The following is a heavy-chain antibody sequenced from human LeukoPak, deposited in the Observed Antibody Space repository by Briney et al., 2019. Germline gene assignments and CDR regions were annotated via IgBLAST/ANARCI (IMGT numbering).Heavy chain of an antibody. Sequence: GGSLRLSCAASGFTFSSYWMSWVRQAPGKGLEWVANTKHDGSDKYYVDSVKGRFTISRDNAENSLYLQMNGLRAEDTAIYYCARDRSRGWSGNWFDPWGQGTLVTVSS. CDR1: GFTFSSYW. V-gene: IGHV3-7*01. CDR2: TKHDGSDK. J-gene: IGHJ5*02. D-gene: IGHD6-19*01. CDR3: ARDRSRGWSGNWFDP.